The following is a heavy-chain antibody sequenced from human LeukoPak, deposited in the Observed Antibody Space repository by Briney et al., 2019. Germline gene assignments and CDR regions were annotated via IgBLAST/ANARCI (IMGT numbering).Heavy chain of an antibody. J-gene: IGHJ3*02. V-gene: IGHV1-46*01. CDR1: GYTFTGYY. CDR3: AREVTERAFDI. D-gene: IGHD1-1*01. Sequence: ASVKVSCKASGYTFTGYYMHWVRQAPGQGLEWMGIINPSGGSTSYAQKFQGRVTMTRDTSTSTVYMELSSLRSEDTAVYYCAREVTERAFDIWGQGTMVTVSS. CDR2: INPSGGST.